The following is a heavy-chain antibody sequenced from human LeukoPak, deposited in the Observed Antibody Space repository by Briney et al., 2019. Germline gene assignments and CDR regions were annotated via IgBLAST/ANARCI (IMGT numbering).Heavy chain of an antibody. J-gene: IGHJ4*02. V-gene: IGHV3-23*01. Sequence: PGGSLRLSCAASGFSFSTYAMTWVRQAPGKGLEWVSTISGNAASAYYADSVKGRFTISRDNSKNTLYLQMNSLRAEDTAVYYCAKDLRDIVVLKTTIPHWGQGTLVAVSS. CDR2: ISGNAASA. CDR3: AKDLRDIVVLKTTIPH. CDR1: GFSFSTYA. D-gene: IGHD2-15*01.